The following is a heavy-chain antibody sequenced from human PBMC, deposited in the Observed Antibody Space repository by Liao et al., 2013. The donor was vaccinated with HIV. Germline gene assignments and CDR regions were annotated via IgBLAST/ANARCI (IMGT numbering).Heavy chain of an antibody. CDR3: ARGVPGPFDL. CDR2: ISTSGSS. J-gene: IGHJ2*01. V-gene: IGHV4-61*02. Sequence: QVQLQESGPGLVKPSQTLSLTCTVSGASISSGTYFWSWVRQPAGKGLEWIGRISTSGSSNYNPSLKSRVTMSIDPSKNQFSLNLNSVTAADTAVYYCARGVPGPFDLWGRGTLVAVSS. D-gene: IGHD3-10*01. CDR1: GASISSGTYF.